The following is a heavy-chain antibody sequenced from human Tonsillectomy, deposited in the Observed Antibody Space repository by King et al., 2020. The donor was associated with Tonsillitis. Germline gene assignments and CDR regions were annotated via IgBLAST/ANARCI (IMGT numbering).Heavy chain of an antibody. D-gene: IGHD6-25*01. J-gene: IGHJ6*03. Sequence: VQLQQWGAGLLRPSETLSLTCAVYGGSFSGYYWSWIRQSPGKGLEWIGEINHSGSTNYNPSLKSRVTISVDTSVNQFSLMLSSVTAADTAVYYCARGLSGSGYYYYYYYMDVWGKGTTVTVSS. CDR3: ARGLSGSGYYYYYYYMDV. CDR1: GGSFSGYY. V-gene: IGHV4-34*01. CDR2: INHSGST.